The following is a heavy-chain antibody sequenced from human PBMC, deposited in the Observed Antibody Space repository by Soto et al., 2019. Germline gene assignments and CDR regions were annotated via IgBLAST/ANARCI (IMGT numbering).Heavy chain of an antibody. CDR2: IIPTFGTA. D-gene: IGHD1-7*01. V-gene: IGHV1-69*06. Sequence: GASVKVSCKASGGTFSSYAISWVRQAPGQGLEWMGGIIPTFGTANYAQKFQGRVTITADKSTSTAYTELSSLRSEDTAVYYCAREERGLELPSIVYGMDVWGQGTTVTVSS. J-gene: IGHJ6*02. CDR3: AREERGLELPSIVYGMDV. CDR1: GGTFSSYA.